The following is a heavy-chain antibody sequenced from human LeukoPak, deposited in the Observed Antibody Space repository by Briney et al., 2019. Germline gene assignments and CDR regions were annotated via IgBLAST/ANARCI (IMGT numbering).Heavy chain of an antibody. CDR2: IKQDGSEK. CDR3: ARQRLAVAGRNWFDP. V-gene: IGHV3-7*03. D-gene: IGHD6-19*01. Sequence: PGGSLRLSCAASGFTFSSYWMSWVRQAPGKGLEWVANIKQDGSEKYYVDSVKGRFTISRDNAKNSLYLQMNSLRAEDTAVYYCARQRLAVAGRNWFDPWGQGTPVTVSS. CDR1: GFTFSSYW. J-gene: IGHJ5*02.